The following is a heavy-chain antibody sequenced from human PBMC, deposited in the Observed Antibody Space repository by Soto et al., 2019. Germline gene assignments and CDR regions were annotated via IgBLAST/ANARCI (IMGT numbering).Heavy chain of an antibody. V-gene: IGHV3-23*01. CDR2: ISGSGGST. J-gene: IGHJ5*02. Sequence: GGSLRLSCAASGFTFSSYAMSWVRQAPGKGLEWVSAISGSGGSTYYADSVKGRFTISRDNSKNTLYLQMNSLRAADTAVYYCARRVHFWSGYYTGIGVWFDPWGQGTLVTVSS. CDR3: ARRVHFWSGYYTGIGVWFDP. CDR1: GFTFSSYA. D-gene: IGHD3-3*02.